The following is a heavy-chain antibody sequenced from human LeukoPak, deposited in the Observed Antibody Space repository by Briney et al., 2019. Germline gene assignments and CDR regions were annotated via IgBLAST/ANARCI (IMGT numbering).Heavy chain of an antibody. V-gene: IGHV3-21*01. J-gene: IGHJ4*02. CDR1: GFTFSSYS. CDR3: ARGQPIAARFWDLKYYFDY. Sequence: GXSLRLSCAASGFTFSSYSMNWVRQAPGKGREWVSSISSSSSYIYYADSVKGRFTISRDNAKTSLYLQMNSLRAEDTAVYYCARGQPIAARFWDLKYYFDYWGQGTLVTVSS. D-gene: IGHD6-6*01. CDR2: ISSSSSYI.